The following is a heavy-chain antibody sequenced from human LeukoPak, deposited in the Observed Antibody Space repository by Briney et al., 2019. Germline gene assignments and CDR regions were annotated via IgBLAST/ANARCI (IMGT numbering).Heavy chain of an antibody. CDR2: ISYDGSNK. CDR3: AKNGCNGGSCSYYYYYMDV. CDR1: RFTFSSYG. Sequence: PRRSLRLSCAASRFTFSSYGMHWVRPAPGKGLERVAVISYDGSNKYYADSVKGRFTISRDNSKNTLYLQMNSLRAEDTAVYYCAKNGCNGGSCSYYYYYMDVWGKGTTVTVSS. V-gene: IGHV3-30*18. J-gene: IGHJ6*03. D-gene: IGHD2-15*01.